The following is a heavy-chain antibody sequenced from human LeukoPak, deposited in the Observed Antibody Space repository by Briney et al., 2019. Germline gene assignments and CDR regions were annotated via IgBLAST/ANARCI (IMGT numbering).Heavy chain of an antibody. J-gene: IGHJ4*02. CDR2: ISSSGSTI. D-gene: IGHD3-3*01. Sequence: PGGSLRLSCAASGFTFSDYYMSWIRQAPGKGLEWVSYISSSGSTIYYADSVKGRFTISRDNAKNSLYLQMNSLRAEDTAVYYCARVRVDITIFGVALDYWGQGTLVTVSS. CDR3: ARVRVDITIFGVALDY. CDR1: GFTFSDYY. V-gene: IGHV3-11*01.